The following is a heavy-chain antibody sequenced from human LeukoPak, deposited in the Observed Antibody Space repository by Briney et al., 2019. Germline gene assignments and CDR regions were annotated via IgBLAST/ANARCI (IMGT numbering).Heavy chain of an antibody. Sequence: SETLSLTCTVSGGSISSYYWSWIRQPPGKGLEWIGYIYYSGSTNYNPSLKSRVTISVDTSKNQFSLKLSSVTAADTAVYYCARFTFGGAIGHGYWGQGILVTVSS. CDR3: ARFTFGGAIGHGY. CDR2: IYYSGST. D-gene: IGHD3-16*02. CDR1: GGSISSYY. V-gene: IGHV4-59*08. J-gene: IGHJ4*02.